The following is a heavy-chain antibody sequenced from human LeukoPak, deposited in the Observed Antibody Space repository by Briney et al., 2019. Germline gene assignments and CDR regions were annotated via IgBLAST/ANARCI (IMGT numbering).Heavy chain of an antibody. CDR3: ARDEQQEDWFDP. V-gene: IGHV4-38-2*02. CDR1: GYSISSGYY. D-gene: IGHD6-13*01. CDR2: IYHSGST. J-gene: IGHJ5*02. Sequence: SETLSLTCTVSGYSISSGYYWGWIRQPPGKGPEWIGSIYHSGSTYYNPSLKSRVTISVDTSKNQFSLKLSSVTAADTAVYYCARDEQQEDWFDPWGQGTLVTVSS.